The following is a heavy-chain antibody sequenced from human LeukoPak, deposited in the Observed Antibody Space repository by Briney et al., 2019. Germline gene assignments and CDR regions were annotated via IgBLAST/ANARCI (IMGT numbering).Heavy chain of an antibody. CDR1: GGSISSYY. V-gene: IGHV4-59*01. CDR2: IYYSGST. Sequence: SETLSLTCTVSGGSISSYYWSWIRQPPGKGLEWIGYIYYSGSTNYNPSLKSRVTISVDTSKNQFSLKLSSVTAADTAVYYCARDRSDSGSYLDAFDIWGQGTMVTVSS. D-gene: IGHD1-26*01. J-gene: IGHJ3*02. CDR3: ARDRSDSGSYLDAFDI.